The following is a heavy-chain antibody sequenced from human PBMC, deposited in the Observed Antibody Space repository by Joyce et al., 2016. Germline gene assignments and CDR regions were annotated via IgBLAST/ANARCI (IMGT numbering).Heavy chain of an antibody. CDR2: IVPILGTA. CDR3: ARDPTTMTTMPTDY. CDR1: RNTFSNFA. J-gene: IGHJ4*02. V-gene: IGHV1-69*01. D-gene: IGHD4-17*01. Sequence: QVQLVQSGAEVKKPGSSVKVSCKTSRNTFSNFAISWVRQAPGQGLEGMGGIVPILGTANYAQKFQGRLTITADESTSTAYMELSSLRSEDTAIYYCARDPTTMTTMPTDYWGQGTLVTVSS.